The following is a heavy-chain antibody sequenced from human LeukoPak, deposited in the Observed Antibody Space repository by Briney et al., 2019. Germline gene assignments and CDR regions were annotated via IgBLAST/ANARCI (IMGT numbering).Heavy chain of an antibody. Sequence: TGGSLRLSCAASGFTFSGYNMNWVRQAPGKGLEWVSYISSSSRTIYYADSVKGRFTISRDNAKNSLFLQMNSLRDEDTAVYYCARDRTNSWQTRFYGMDVWGQGTTVSVS. J-gene: IGHJ6*02. CDR3: ARDRTNSWQTRFYGMDV. CDR1: GFTFSGYN. CDR2: ISSSSRTI. V-gene: IGHV3-48*02. D-gene: IGHD2-2*01.